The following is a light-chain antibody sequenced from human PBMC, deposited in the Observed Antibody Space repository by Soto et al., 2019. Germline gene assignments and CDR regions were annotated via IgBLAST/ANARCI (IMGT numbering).Light chain of an antibody. J-gene: IGLJ1*01. CDR3: QSYDKRLTAYV. CDR2: GNG. CDR1: SSSIGAGYE. V-gene: IGLV1-40*01. Sequence: QSFLTQPSSVSGAPGQRVTISCSGTSSSIGAGYEVHWYHQLPGTAPKLVVSGNGNRPSGVPDRLSASKSGTSASLAITGLQAEDEGHYYCQSYDKRLTAYVFGTGTKVTVL.